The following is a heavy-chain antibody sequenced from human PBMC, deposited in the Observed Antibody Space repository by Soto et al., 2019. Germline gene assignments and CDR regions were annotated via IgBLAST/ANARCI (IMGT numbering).Heavy chain of an antibody. D-gene: IGHD6-6*01. Sequence: QVQLVESGGGVVQPGRSLRLSCAASGFTFSSYGMHWVRQAPGKGLEWVAVIWYDGSNKYYADSVKGRFTISRDNSKNPLYLEMNRLRGEDKGVYYCASIAARSGSFDYWGQGTLVTVSS. CDR1: GFTFSSYG. CDR3: ASIAARSGSFDY. J-gene: IGHJ4*02. CDR2: IWYDGSNK. V-gene: IGHV3-33*01.